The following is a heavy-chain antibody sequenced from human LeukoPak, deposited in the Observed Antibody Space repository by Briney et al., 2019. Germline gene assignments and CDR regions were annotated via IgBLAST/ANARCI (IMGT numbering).Heavy chain of an antibody. CDR1: GFTFSSYA. Sequence: GGSLRLSCAAPGFTFSSYAMHWVRQAPGKGLEWVAVIPYDGSNKYYADSVKGRFTISRDNSKNTLYLQMNSLRAEDTAVYYCARVRGSAPPDYWGQGTLVTVSS. V-gene: IGHV3-30*04. J-gene: IGHJ4*02. CDR2: IPYDGSNK. D-gene: IGHD3-16*01. CDR3: ARVRGSAPPDY.